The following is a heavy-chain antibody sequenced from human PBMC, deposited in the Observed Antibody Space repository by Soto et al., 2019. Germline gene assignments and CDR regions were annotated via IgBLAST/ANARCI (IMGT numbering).Heavy chain of an antibody. V-gene: IGHV3-48*01. Sequence: GGYLRLSCAASGFTFSSYSMNWVRQAPGKGLEWVSYISSSSTTKYYADSVKGRFTISRDNAKNSLYLQMNSLRAEDTAVYYCARDGCSGSNCLNWFDPWGQGT. CDR3: ARDGCSGSNCLNWFDP. CDR2: ISSSSTTK. D-gene: IGHD2-15*01. CDR1: GFTFSSYS. J-gene: IGHJ5*02.